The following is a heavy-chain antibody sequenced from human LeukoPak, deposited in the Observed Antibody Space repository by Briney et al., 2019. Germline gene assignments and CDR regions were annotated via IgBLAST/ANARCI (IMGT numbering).Heavy chain of an antibody. D-gene: IGHD6-13*01. CDR2: VDGGGGGT. CDR3: AKQSAGSAAWYSLHYDF. Sequence: GGSLRLSCAASGFTFSSYAMTWVRQAPGRGPEWVSSVDGGGGGTYYADSVKGRFTISRDNSKDTLYLQMNGLRAEDTAVYFCAKQSAGSAAWYSLHYDFWGQGTLVTVSS. CDR1: GFTFSSYA. J-gene: IGHJ4*02. V-gene: IGHV3-23*01.